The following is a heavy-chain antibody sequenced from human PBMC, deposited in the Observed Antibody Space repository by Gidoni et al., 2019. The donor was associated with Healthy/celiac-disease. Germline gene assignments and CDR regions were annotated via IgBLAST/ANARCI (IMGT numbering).Heavy chain of an antibody. CDR3: ASLYSSSWYVAFDI. CDR2: INH. D-gene: IGHD6-13*01. CDR1: GGSFSGYY. V-gene: IGHV4-34*01. Sequence: QVQLQQLGAGLLKPSETLSLTCAVYGGSFSGYYWSWIRQPPGKGLEWIGEINHSRVTISVDTSKNQFSLKLSSVTAADTAVYYCASLYSSSWYVAFDIWGQGTMVTVSS. J-gene: IGHJ3*02.